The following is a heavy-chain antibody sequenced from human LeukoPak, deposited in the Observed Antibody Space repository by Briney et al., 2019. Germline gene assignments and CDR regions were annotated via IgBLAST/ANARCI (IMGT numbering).Heavy chain of an antibody. J-gene: IGHJ4*02. CDR1: GGSISSYY. CDR2: IYYSGST. D-gene: IGHD6-19*01. CDR3: ARDSGSGTYY. Sequence: PPETLSLTCTVSGGSISSYYWSWIRQPPGKGLEWIGYIYYSGSTNYNPSLKSRVTISIDTSKNQFSLQLSSVTAADTAVYYCARDSGSGTYYWGQGTLVTVSS. V-gene: IGHV4-59*01.